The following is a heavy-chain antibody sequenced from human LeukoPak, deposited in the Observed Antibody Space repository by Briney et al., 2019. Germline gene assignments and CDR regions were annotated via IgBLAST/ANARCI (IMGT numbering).Heavy chain of an antibody. CDR1: GYTFTGYY. Sequence: ASVKVSCKASGYTFTGYYMHWVRQAPGQGLEWMGWINPNSGGTNYAQKFQGRVTMTRDTSISTAYMELSSLRSEDTAVYYCAREGAAAGWGNAFDIWGQGTMVTVSS. V-gene: IGHV1-2*02. D-gene: IGHD6-13*01. J-gene: IGHJ3*02. CDR3: AREGAAAGWGNAFDI. CDR2: INPNSGGT.